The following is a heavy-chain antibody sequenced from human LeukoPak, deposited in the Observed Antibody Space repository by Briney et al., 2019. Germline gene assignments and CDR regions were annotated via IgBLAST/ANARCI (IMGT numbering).Heavy chain of an antibody. J-gene: IGHJ4*02. D-gene: IGHD3-16*01. CDR1: GFTFSTYG. CDR3: ARDRASGAYPWYFDY. V-gene: IGHV3-48*01. Sequence: GGSLRLSCAASGFTFSTYGMNWVRQAPGKGLEWVSYISSSSNTIYYADSVKGRFTISRDNAKNSLYLQMNSLRAEDTAVYYCARDRASGAYPWYFDYWGQGTLVTVSS. CDR2: ISSSSNTI.